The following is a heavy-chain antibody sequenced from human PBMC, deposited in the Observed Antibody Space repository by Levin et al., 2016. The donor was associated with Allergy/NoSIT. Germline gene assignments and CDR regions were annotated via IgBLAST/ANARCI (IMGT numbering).Heavy chain of an antibody. D-gene: IGHD6-13*01. CDR3: ARGVAFDSSWYRWFDP. Sequence: ASVKVSCKASGYTFTNYYIHWVRQAPGQGLEWMGWIIPNSGGTNYAQKFQGWVTMTRDTSISTAYMELSRLKSDDTAVYYCARGVAFDSSWYRWFDPWGQGTLVTVSS. J-gene: IGHJ5*02. CDR2: IIPNSGGT. CDR1: GYTFTNYY. V-gene: IGHV1-2*04.